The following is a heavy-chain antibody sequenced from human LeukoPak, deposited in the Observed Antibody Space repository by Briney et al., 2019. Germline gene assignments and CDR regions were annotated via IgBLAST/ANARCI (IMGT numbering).Heavy chain of an antibody. CDR2: ISSSSSYI. V-gene: IGHV3-21*01. CDR1: GFTFSSYS. CDR3: ASSPGTTGTTGAY. J-gene: IGHJ4*02. D-gene: IGHD1-1*01. Sequence: GGSLRLSCAASGFTFSSYSMNWVRQAPGKGLEWVSSISSSSSYIYYADSVKGRFTISRDNAKKSLYLQMNSLRAEDTAVYYCASSPGTTGTTGAYWGQGTLVTVSS.